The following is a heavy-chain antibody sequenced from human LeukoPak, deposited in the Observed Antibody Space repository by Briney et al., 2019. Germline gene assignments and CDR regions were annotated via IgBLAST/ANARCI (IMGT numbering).Heavy chain of an antibody. J-gene: IGHJ4*02. D-gene: IGHD5-18*01. CDR3: ATGHSYGYDY. CDR1: GLTFSDFW. CDR2: VKGDGRTT. Sequence: GGSLRLSCAASGLTFSDFWMHWVRQPPGKGLVWVALVKGDGRTTIYADSVKGRFTISRNNAKNTLFLQMNSLRADDSGVYYCATGHSYGYDYWGQGVLVTVSS. V-gene: IGHV3-74*01.